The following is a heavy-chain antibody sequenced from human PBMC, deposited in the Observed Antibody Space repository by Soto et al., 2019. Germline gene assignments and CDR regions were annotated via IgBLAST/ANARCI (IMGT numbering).Heavy chain of an antibody. D-gene: IGHD3-22*01. CDR1: GYTFTSYD. CDR2: MNPNSGNT. J-gene: IGHJ4*02. Sequence: GASVKVSCKASGYTFTSYDINWVRQATGQGLEWMGWMNPNSGNTGYAQKFQGRVTMTRNTSISTAYMELSSLRSEDTAVYYCAVRYYYDSSGYYEAPDYFDYWGQGTLVTVS. CDR3: AVRYYYDSSGYYEAPDYFDY. V-gene: IGHV1-8*01.